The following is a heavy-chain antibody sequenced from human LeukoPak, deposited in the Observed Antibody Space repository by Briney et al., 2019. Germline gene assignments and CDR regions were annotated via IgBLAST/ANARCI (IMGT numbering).Heavy chain of an antibody. CDR2: INPNSGGT. CDR3: ARHRLHRLYYDSSGYYHDAFDI. D-gene: IGHD3-22*01. V-gene: IGHV1-2*02. J-gene: IGHJ3*02. Sequence: ASVKVSCKASGYTFTGYYMHWVRQAPGQGLEWMGWINPNSGGTNYAQKFQGRVTMTTDTSTGTAYMELRSLRSDDTAVYYCARHRLHRLYYDSSGYYHDAFDIWGQGTMVTVSS. CDR1: GYTFTGYY.